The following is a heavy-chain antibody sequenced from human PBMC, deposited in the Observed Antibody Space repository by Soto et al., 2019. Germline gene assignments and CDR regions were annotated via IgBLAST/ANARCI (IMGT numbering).Heavy chain of an antibody. CDR1: GFTFSSYA. J-gene: IGHJ5*02. CDR3: AKVPGLIMVRGVMPWGFDP. V-gene: IGHV3-23*01. D-gene: IGHD3-10*01. Sequence: GGSLRLSCAASGFTFSSYAMSWVRQAPGKGLEWVSAISGSGGSTYYADSVKGRFTISRDNSKNTLYLQMNSLRAEDTAVYYCAKVPGLIMVRGVMPWGFDPWGQGTLVTVSS. CDR2: ISGSGGST.